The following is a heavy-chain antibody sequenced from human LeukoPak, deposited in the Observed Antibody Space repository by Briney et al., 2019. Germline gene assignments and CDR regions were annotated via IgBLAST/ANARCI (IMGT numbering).Heavy chain of an antibody. CDR3: AREGGWADLYFDY. D-gene: IGHD3-16*01. CDR1: GFTFSSYE. V-gene: IGHV3-48*03. CDR2: ISSSGNTI. Sequence: PGGSLRLSCAASGFTFSSYEMNWVRQAPGKGLEWVSYISSSGNTIYYADSVKGRFTISRDNAKNSLYLQMNSLRAEDTAVYYCAREGGWADLYFDYWGQGTLVTVSS. J-gene: IGHJ4*02.